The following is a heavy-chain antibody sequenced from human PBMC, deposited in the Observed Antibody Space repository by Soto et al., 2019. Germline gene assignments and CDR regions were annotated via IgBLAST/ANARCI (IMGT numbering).Heavy chain of an antibody. CDR1: GYSISSGYY. Sequence: SSETLSLTCAVPGYSISSGYYWGWIRQPPGKGLEWIGSIYHSGSTYYNPSLKSRVTISVDTSKNQFSLKLSSVTAADTAVYYCARGPSFDYWGQGTLVTVS. V-gene: IGHV4-38-2*01. CDR2: IYHSGST. CDR3: ARGPSFDY. J-gene: IGHJ4*02.